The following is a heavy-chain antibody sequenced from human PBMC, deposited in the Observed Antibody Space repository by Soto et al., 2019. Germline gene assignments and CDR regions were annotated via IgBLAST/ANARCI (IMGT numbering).Heavy chain of an antibody. CDR3: AKARGYGDSLAYYYCMDV. CDR1: GFTFSSYA. D-gene: IGHD4-17*01. Sequence: EVQLLESGGGLVQPGGSLRLSCAASGFTFSSYAMSWVRQAPGKGLEWVSAISGSGGSTYYADSVKGRFTISRDNSKNTLYLQMNSLRAEDTAVYYCAKARGYGDSLAYYYCMDVWGQGTTVTVSS. V-gene: IGHV3-23*01. J-gene: IGHJ6*02. CDR2: ISGSGGST.